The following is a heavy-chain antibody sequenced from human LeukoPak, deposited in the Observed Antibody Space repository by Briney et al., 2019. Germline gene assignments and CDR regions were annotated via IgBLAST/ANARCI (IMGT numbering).Heavy chain of an antibody. V-gene: IGHV3-30*03. CDR3: ARPPPMIAYWDAFDI. D-gene: IGHD3-22*01. CDR1: GFTFSSYG. CDR2: ISYDGSNK. Sequence: QPGGSLRLSCATSGFTFSSYGMHWVRQAPGKGLEWVAVISYDGSNKYYADSVKGRFTISRDNSKNTLFLQMNSLRAEDTAVYYCARPPPMIAYWDAFDIWGQGTVVTVSS. J-gene: IGHJ3*02.